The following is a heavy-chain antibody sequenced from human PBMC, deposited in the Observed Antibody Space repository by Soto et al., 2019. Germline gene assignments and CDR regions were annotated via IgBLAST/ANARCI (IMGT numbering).Heavy chain of an antibody. V-gene: IGHV1-69*02. J-gene: IGHJ4*02. D-gene: IGHD2-15*01. CDR3: ARKVGYCSGGSCSYYFEY. Sequence: QVQLVQSGAEVKKPGSSVKVSCKASGGTFSSYTISWVRQAPGQGLEWMGRIIPILGIANYAQKFQGRVTITADKSTSTAYMELSSLRSEDTAVYYCARKVGYCSGGSCSYYFEYWGQGTLVTVSS. CDR2: IIPILGIA. CDR1: GGTFSSYT.